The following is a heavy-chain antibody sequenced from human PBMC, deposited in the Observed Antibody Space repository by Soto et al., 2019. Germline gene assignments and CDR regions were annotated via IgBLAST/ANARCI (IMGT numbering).Heavy chain of an antibody. Sequence: GSLRLSCAASGFTFSSYGMHWVRQAPGKGLEWVAVISYDGSNKYYADSVKGRFTISRDNSKNTLYLQMNSLRAEDTAVYYCAKVAAAGSVYYYYGMDVWGQGTTVTVSS. V-gene: IGHV3-30*18. CDR1: GFTFSSYG. D-gene: IGHD6-13*01. J-gene: IGHJ6*02. CDR2: ISYDGSNK. CDR3: AKVAAAGSVYYYYGMDV.